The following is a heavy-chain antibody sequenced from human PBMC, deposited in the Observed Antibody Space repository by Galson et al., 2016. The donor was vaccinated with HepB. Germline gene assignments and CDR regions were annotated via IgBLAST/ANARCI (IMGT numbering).Heavy chain of an antibody. CDR1: GFSFSSYT. Sequence: SLRLSCAASGFSFSSYTMNWVRQAPGKGLEWVSSISSVSDYMFNADSLKGRFTISRDNAKNSVFLQMNSLTVEDTAVYYCAREVAGDALDIWGQGTLVTVS. V-gene: IGHV3-21*01. J-gene: IGHJ3*02. CDR3: AREVAGDALDI. D-gene: IGHD5-12*01. CDR2: ISSVSDYM.